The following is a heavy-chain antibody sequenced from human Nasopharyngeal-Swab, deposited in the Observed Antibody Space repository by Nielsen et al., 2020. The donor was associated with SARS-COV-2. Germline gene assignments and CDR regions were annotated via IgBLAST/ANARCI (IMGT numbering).Heavy chain of an antibody. J-gene: IGHJ4*02. CDR2: ISGSGGST. V-gene: IGHV3-23*01. Sequence: WIRQPPGKGLEWVSAISGSGGSTYYADSVKGRFTISRDNSKNTLYLQMNSLRAEDAAVYYCARGTLRLDIVVVPAVYFDYWGQGTLGTVSS. CDR3: ARGTLRLDIVVVPAVYFDY. D-gene: IGHD2-2*03.